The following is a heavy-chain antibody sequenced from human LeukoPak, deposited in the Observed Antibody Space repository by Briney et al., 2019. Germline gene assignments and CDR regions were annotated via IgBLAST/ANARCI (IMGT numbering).Heavy chain of an antibody. CDR2: IYHSGST. Sequence: PSQTLSLTCTVSGGSISSGGYYWSWIRQPPGKGLEWIGYIYHSGSTYYNPSLKSRVTISVDTSKNQFSLKLSSVTAADTAVYYCAREVVPAAIGPNDYYYYYMDVWGKGTTVTVSS. J-gene: IGHJ6*03. CDR3: AREVVPAAIGPNDYYYYYMDV. CDR1: GGSISSGGYY. V-gene: IGHV4-30-2*02. D-gene: IGHD2-2*02.